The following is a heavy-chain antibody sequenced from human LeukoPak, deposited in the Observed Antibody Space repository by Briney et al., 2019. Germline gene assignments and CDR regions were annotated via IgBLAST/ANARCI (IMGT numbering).Heavy chain of an antibody. CDR3: AKGVSYYGSGSYYNPFDY. CDR1: GFTFSSYA. J-gene: IGHJ4*02. D-gene: IGHD3-10*01. Sequence: GGSLRLSCPASGFTFSSYAMSWVRQAPGKGLEWVSAISGSGGSTYYADSVKGRFTISRDNSKNTLYLQMNSLRAEDTAAYQRAKGVSYYGSGSYYNPFDYWGQGTLVTVSS. V-gene: IGHV3-23*01. CDR2: ISGSGGST.